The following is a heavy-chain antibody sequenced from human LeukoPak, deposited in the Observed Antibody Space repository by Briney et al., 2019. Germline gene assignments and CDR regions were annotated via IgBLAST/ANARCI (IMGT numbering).Heavy chain of an antibody. Sequence: PSETLSLTCIVPGSSISSSNYYWAWIRQPPGKGLEWIGTFYSGGSAYYNPSLTSRVSISKDTSDNQFSLRLYSVTAADTAVYYCARKQGGTMYDVWGQGTQVTVSS. CDR1: GSSISSSNYY. J-gene: IGHJ4*02. CDR3: ARKQGGTMYDV. V-gene: IGHV4-39*07. CDR2: FYSGGSA. D-gene: IGHD1-7*01.